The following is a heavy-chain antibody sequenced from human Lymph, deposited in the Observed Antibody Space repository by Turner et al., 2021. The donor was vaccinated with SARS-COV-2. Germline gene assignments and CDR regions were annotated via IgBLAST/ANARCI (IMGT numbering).Heavy chain of an antibody. CDR3: TRVKYCTGGSCYGYHFDY. V-gene: IGHV3-49*04. Sequence: EVQQEESGGVLVPPGQSLSLHCTASVFPFGDYAMSWVRQAPGKGLEWVGVIGSKADGGTTQYAASVKGRFTISRDDSKSIAYLQMNSLKTEDTAVYYCTRVKYCTGGSCYGYHFDYWGQGTLVTVSS. J-gene: IGHJ4*02. D-gene: IGHD2-15*01. CDR1: VFPFGDYA. CDR2: IGSKADGGTT.